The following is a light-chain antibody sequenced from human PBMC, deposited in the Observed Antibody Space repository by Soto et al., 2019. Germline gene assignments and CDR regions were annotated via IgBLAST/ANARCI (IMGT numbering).Light chain of an antibody. CDR3: SSYTTTSVI. J-gene: IGLJ2*01. CDR1: SSDVGAYNH. Sequence: QSALTQPASVSGSPGQSITISCTGTSSDVGAYNHVSWYQQHPDKAPKLMIYDVTNRPSGISSRFSGSKSGNTASLTISGLQAEDEADYYCSSYTTTSVIFGGGTKLTVL. CDR2: DVT. V-gene: IGLV2-14*01.